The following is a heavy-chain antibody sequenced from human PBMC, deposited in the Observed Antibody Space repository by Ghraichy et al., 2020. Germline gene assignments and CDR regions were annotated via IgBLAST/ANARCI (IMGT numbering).Heavy chain of an antibody. V-gene: IGHV4-39*01. D-gene: IGHD3-9*01. J-gene: IGHJ4*02. CDR1: GGSISSSNHY. Sequence: SETLSLTCTVSGGSISSSNHYWGWIRQPPGKGLEWIGRIYYSGSTYYNPSLKSRVSISVDTSKNQFSLRLSSVTAADTALYYCARHTPDLLTGYLDGYFDYWGQGTLVTVSS. CDR3: ARHTPDLLTGYLDGYFDY. CDR2: IYYSGST.